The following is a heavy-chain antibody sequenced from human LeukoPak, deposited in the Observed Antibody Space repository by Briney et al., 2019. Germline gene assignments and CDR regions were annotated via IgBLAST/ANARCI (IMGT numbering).Heavy chain of an antibody. CDR1: GYTLTSYG. V-gene: IGHV1-18*01. CDR3: ARDGDYYGSSYYFDY. D-gene: IGHD3-10*01. Sequence: GASVKVSCEASGYTLTSYGISSVRQAPGQRGEWMGWISAYNGKTNYAQKLQGRVTMTTDTSTSTAYMELRSPRSDDTAVYYCARDGDYYGSSYYFDYWGQGTLVTVSS. CDR2: ISAYNGKT. J-gene: IGHJ4*02.